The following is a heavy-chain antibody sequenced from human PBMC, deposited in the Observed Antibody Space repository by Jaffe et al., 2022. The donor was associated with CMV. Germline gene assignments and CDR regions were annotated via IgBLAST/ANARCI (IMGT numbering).Heavy chain of an antibody. D-gene: IGHD1-26*01. J-gene: IGHJ1*01. CDR3: AKDVNVVGGAPGYFQH. Sequence: EVQLLESGGTLVQPGGSLRLSCAAFGFSFSSYAMSWVRQAPGKGLEWVSSISGSGGSTYYGNSVKGRFTISRDNAKNTLYLQMNSLRAEDTAVYYCAKDVNVVGGAPGYFQHWGQGTLVTVSS. CDR2: ISGSGGST. V-gene: IGHV3-23*01. CDR1: GFSFSSYA.